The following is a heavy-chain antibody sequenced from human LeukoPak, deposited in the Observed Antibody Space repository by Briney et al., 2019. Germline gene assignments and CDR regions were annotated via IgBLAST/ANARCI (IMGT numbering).Heavy chain of an antibody. CDR3: AKDLVYYGSGSYYNGNY. CDR1: GFTFSSYA. Sequence: VQPGGSLRLSCAASGFTFSSYAMSWVRQAPGEGLDGVSGISGSGGSTYYADSVKGRFTISRDNSKNTLYLQMNSLRAEDTAVYYCAKDLVYYGSGSYYNGNYWGQGTLVTVSS. D-gene: IGHD3-10*01. CDR2: ISGSGGST. V-gene: IGHV3-23*01. J-gene: IGHJ4*02.